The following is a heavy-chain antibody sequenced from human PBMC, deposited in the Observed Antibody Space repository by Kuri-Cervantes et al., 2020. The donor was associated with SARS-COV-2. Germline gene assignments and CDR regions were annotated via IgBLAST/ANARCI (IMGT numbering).Heavy chain of an antibody. Sequence: SVKVSCKASGYTFTSYGISWVRQAPGQGLEWMGGIIPIFGTANYAQKFQGRVTITADKSTSTAYMELSSLRSEDTAVYYCARGRSGYYYYYYYGMDVWGQGTTVTVSS. V-gene: IGHV1-69*06. CDR1: GYTFTSYG. J-gene: IGHJ6*02. D-gene: IGHD3-3*01. CDR3: ARGRSGYYYYYYYGMDV. CDR2: IIPIFGTA.